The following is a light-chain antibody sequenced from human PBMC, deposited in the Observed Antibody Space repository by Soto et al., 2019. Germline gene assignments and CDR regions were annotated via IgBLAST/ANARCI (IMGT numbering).Light chain of an antibody. V-gene: IGKV1-16*01. Sequence: IQLTQSPSSLSASGGDRITITCRASQGINKDLAWVQQKPGKAPKSLIYAASTLQTGVPSRFSGSGFGTEFTLTISSLQPEDFATYYCEQYNTYPITFGQGTRLEIK. CDR3: EQYNTYPIT. J-gene: IGKJ5*01. CDR1: QGINKD. CDR2: AAS.